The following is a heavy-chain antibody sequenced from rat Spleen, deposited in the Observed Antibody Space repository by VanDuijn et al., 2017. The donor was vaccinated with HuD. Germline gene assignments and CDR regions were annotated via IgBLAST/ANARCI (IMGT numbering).Heavy chain of an antibody. D-gene: IGHD5-1*01. J-gene: IGHJ2*01. CDR2: FSYDGFTT. CDR1: GFTFNNYG. V-gene: IGHV5-29*01. CDR3: SNNWELYY. Sequence: EVQLVESGGGLVQPGRSLKLSCAASGFTFNNYGMAWVRQAPTKGLEWVATFSYDGFTTYYRDSVRGRFTISSDNAKTTLYLQMDSLRSEDTATYYCSNNWELYYWGQGVMVTVSS.